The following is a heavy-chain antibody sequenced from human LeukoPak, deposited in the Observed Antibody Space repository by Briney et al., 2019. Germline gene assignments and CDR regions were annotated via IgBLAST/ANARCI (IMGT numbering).Heavy chain of an antibody. J-gene: IGHJ4*02. D-gene: IGHD3-10*01. CDR2: ISSSGSTI. Sequence: PGRSLRLSCAASGFTFGDYAINWVRQAPGKGLEWVSYISSSGSTIYYADSVKGRFTISRDNAKNSLYLQMNSLRAEDTAVYYCARGLWFVGAMGGIDYWGQGTLVTVSS. V-gene: IGHV3-11*01. CDR3: ARGLWFVGAMGGIDY. CDR1: GFTFGDYA.